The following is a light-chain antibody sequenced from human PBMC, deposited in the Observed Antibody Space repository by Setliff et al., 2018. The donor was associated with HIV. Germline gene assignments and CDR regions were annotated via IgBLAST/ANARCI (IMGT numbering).Light chain of an antibody. V-gene: IGLV2-11*01. J-gene: IGLJ3*02. Sequence: QSALTQPRSVSGSPAQSVTISCTGTSSDVGAYIYVSWYQQYPGKAPKLMIYDVTKRPSGVPDRFSGSKSGNTASLTISGLQAEDEADYYCCSFIGSGSWMFGGGTKSPS. CDR2: DVT. CDR1: SSDVGAYIY. CDR3: CSFIGSGSWM.